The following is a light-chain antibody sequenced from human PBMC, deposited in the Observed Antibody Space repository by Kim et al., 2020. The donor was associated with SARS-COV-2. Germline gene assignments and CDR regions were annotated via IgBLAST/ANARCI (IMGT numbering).Light chain of an antibody. Sequence: SYELTQPPSVSVSPGQTVSIACSGDKLGNKYVCWYQQKPGQSPVVVIYQDKKRPSGIPQRFSGSNSGNTATLTISGTQAMDEADYYCQSWDSNTVVIGGGTKLTVL. CDR3: QSWDSNTVV. CDR2: QDK. J-gene: IGLJ2*01. CDR1: KLGNKY. V-gene: IGLV3-1*01.